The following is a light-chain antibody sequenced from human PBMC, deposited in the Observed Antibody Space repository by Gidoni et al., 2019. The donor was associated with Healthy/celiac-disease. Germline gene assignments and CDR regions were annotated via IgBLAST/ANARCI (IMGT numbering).Light chain of an antibody. Sequence: QSALTQPASLSASPGQSITISCTGTSSDVGGYNYVSWYQQHPGKAPKLMIYEVSNRPTGVSNRFSGSKSGNTASLTISGLQAEDDADYYCSSYTSSSTWVFGGGTKLTVL. CDR3: SSYTSSSTWV. CDR2: EVS. V-gene: IGLV2-14*01. CDR1: SSDVGGYNY. J-gene: IGLJ3*02.